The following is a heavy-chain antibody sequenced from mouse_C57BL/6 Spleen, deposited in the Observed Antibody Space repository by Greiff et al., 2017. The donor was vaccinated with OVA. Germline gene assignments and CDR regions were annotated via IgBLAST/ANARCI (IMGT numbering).Heavy chain of an antibody. J-gene: IGHJ4*01. Sequence: VKLVESGPGLVQPSQSLSITCTVSGFSLTSYGVHWVRQSPGKGLEWLGVIWSGGSTDYNAAFISRLSISKDNSKSQVFLKMNSRQADDTAIYYWAAHTTAVDYWGQGTSVTVSA. CDR3: AAHTTAVDY. D-gene: IGHD1-1*01. CDR1: GFSLTSYG. V-gene: IGHV2-2*01. CDR2: IWSGGST.